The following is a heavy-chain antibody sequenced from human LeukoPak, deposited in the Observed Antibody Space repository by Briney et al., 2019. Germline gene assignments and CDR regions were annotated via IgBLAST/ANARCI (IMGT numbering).Heavy chain of an antibody. V-gene: IGHV5-51*01. CDR1: GYSFTSYW. D-gene: IGHD3-10*01. CDR2: IYPGDSDT. CDR3: ARRARNYYYGSGSPFDY. Sequence: GESLKISCKGSGYSFTSYWIGWVRQMPGKGPEWMGIIYPGDSDTRYSPSFQGQVTISADKSISTAYLQWSSLKASDTAMYYCARRARNYYYGSGSPFDYWGQGTLVTVSS. J-gene: IGHJ4*02.